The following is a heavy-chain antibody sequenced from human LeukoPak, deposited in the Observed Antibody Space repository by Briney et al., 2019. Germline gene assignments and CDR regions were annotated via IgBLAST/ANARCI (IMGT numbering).Heavy chain of an antibody. D-gene: IGHD6-19*01. J-gene: IGHJ3*02. V-gene: IGHV3-15*01. CDR1: GFTPSNAW. CDR2: IKTKTDDGTT. CDR3: TTVFPSAYSVAGTDAFDI. Sequence: ARSLRLSCAASGFTPSNAWMSWVRQAPGKGLEWVGRIKTKTDDGTTDYAAPVKGRFTISRGDSKNTLCLQMNSLTTEDTAVYYCTTVFPSAYSVAGTDAFDIWGQGTMVTVSS.